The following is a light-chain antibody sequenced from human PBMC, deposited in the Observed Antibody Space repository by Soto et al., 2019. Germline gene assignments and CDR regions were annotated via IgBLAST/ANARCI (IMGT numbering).Light chain of an antibody. CDR1: QSVSSNF. CDR3: QQYGSSPIT. J-gene: IGKJ5*01. CDR2: GAS. Sequence: EIVLTQSPGTLSLSPGDRATLSCRASQSVSSNFLAWYQQTPGRAPRLLIYGASSRATGIPDRFSGSGSGTDFILTVSRLEPEDFAVYYCQQYGSSPITLGQGTRLEIK. V-gene: IGKV3-20*01.